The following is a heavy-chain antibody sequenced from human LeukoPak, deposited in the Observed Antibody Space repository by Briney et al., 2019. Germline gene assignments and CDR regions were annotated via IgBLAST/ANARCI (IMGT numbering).Heavy chain of an antibody. CDR3: AKDRGYSYGYLDY. CDR1: GFTFSSYG. V-gene: IGHV3-30*02. CDR2: IGYDGSNK. J-gene: IGHJ4*02. D-gene: IGHD5-18*01. Sequence: GGSLRLSCAASGFTFSSYGMHWVRQAPGKGLEWVAFIGYDGSNKYYADSVKGRFTISRDNSKNTLYMQMNSLRAEDTAVYYCAKDRGYSYGYLDYWGQGTLVTVSS.